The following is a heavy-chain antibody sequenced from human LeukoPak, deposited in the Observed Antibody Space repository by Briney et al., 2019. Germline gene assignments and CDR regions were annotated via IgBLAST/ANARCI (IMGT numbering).Heavy chain of an antibody. J-gene: IGHJ4*02. D-gene: IGHD3-10*01. CDR3: ARKITMVRGVLGPHFDY. V-gene: IGHV3-30-3*01. CDR2: ISYDGSNK. CDR1: GFTFSSYA. Sequence: PGGSLRLSCAASGFTFSSYAMHWVRQAPGKGLEWVAVISYDGSNKYYADSVKGRFTISRDNSKNTPYLQMNSLRAEDTAVYYCARKITMVRGVLGPHFDYWGQGTLVTVSS.